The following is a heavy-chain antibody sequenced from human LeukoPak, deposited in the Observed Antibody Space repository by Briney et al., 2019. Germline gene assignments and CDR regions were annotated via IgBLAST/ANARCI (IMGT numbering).Heavy chain of an antibody. CDR2: ISSSGSTI. V-gene: IGHV3-11*04. J-gene: IGHJ4*02. D-gene: IGHD6-19*01. CDR3: ARDRWRVAADY. Sequence: PGGSLRLSCAASGFKFSDYYMSWIRQAPGKGLEWVSYISSSGSTIYYADSVKGRFTISRDNAKKSLYLQMNSLRAEDTAVYYCARDRWRVAADYWGQGTLVTVSS. CDR1: GFKFSDYY.